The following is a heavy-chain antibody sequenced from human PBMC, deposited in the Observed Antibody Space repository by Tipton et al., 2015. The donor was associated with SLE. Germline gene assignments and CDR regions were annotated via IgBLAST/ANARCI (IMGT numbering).Heavy chain of an antibody. Sequence: TLSLTCAVSGYSISSGYYWSWIRQPPGKGLEWIGEINHSGSTNYNPSLKSRVTISVDTSKNQFSLKLSSVTAADTAMYYCARHPSRGAVAGAFDIWGQGTMVTVSS. CDR3: ARHPSRGAVAGAFDI. J-gene: IGHJ3*02. V-gene: IGHV4-38-2*01. CDR2: INHSGST. CDR1: GYSISSGYY. D-gene: IGHD6-19*01.